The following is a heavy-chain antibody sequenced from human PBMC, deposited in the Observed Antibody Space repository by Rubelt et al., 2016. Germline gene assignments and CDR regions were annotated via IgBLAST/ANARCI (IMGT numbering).Heavy chain of an antibody. V-gene: IGHV4-4*02. D-gene: IGHD1-26*01. Sequence: GTLSLTCAVSGGSISSSNWWSWVRQPPGKGLEWIGEIYHSGSTNYNPSLKSRVTISVDKSKNQFSLKRSSVTAADTAVYYCARDSAIVGEKSDAFDIWGQGTMVTVSS. CDR3: ARDSAIVGEKSDAFDI. CDR1: GGSISSSNW. CDR2: IYHSGST. J-gene: IGHJ3*02.